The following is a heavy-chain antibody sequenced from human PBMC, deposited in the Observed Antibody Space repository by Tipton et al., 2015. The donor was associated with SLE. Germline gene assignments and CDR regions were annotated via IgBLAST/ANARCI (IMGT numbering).Heavy chain of an antibody. CDR3: ASERTGGYFDY. Sequence: LTCAVYGGSFSGYYWSWIRQPPGKGLEWIGEINHSGSTNYNPSLKSRVTISVDTSKNQFSLKLSSVTAADTAVYYCASERTGGYFDYWGQGTLVTVSS. CDR2: INHSGST. V-gene: IGHV4-34*01. D-gene: IGHD7-27*01. J-gene: IGHJ4*02. CDR1: GGSFSGYY.